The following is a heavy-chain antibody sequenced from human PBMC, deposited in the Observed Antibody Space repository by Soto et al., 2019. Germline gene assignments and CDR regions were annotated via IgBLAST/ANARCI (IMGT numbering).Heavy chain of an antibody. J-gene: IGHJ6*02. V-gene: IGHV1-69*12. D-gene: IGHD3-16*01. CDR3: ASSRLGGTGYYYGMDV. Sequence: QVQLVQSGAEVKKPGSSVKVSCKASGGTFSSYAISWVRQAPGQGLEWMGGIIPIFGTADYAQKFQGRVTITADSSTSTAYMELSSLRSEDTAVYYCASSRLGGTGYYYGMDVWGQGTTVTVSS. CDR1: GGTFSSYA. CDR2: IIPIFGTA.